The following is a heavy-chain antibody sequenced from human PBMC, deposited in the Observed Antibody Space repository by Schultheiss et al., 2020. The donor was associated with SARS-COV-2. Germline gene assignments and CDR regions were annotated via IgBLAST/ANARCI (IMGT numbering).Heavy chain of an antibody. V-gene: IGHV3-48*03. CDR2: ISSSGSTI. D-gene: IGHD2/OR15-2a*01. J-gene: IGHJ4*01. CDR1: GFTFSSYE. Sequence: GGSLRLSCAASGFTFSSYEMNWVRQAPGKGLEWVSYISSSGSTIYYADSVKGRFTISRDNAKNSLYLQMNSLGSDDAAVYYCAKGPVTSCNDATCYPMDHWGHGTLVTVSS. CDR3: AKGPVTSCNDATCYPMDH.